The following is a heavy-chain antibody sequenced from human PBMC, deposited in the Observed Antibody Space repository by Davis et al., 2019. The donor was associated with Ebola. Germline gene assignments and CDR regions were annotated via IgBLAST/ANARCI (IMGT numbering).Heavy chain of an antibody. CDR3: ARVRYSNHDY. D-gene: IGHD4-11*01. CDR2: IYYSGST. Sequence: SETLSLTCTVSGGSISSYYWSWIRQPPGKGLEWIGYIYYSGSTNYNPSLKSRVTISVDTSKNQFSLKLSSVTAADTAVYYCARVRYSNHDYWGQGTLVTVSS. CDR1: GGSISSYY. V-gene: IGHV4-59*01. J-gene: IGHJ4*02.